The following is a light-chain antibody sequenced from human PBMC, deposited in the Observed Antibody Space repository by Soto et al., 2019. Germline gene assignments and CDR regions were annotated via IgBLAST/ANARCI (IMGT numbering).Light chain of an antibody. CDR1: QSISSY. CDR3: QQGYSTPRT. CDR2: AAS. Sequence: DIQMTQSPSSLSASVGDRVTITCRASQSISSYLNWYQQKPGKAPKLLIYAASRLQSGVPSRFSGSGSGTDFTLTISSLQPEDFATYYCQQGYSTPRTFGGGTKVEIK. J-gene: IGKJ4*01. V-gene: IGKV1-39*01.